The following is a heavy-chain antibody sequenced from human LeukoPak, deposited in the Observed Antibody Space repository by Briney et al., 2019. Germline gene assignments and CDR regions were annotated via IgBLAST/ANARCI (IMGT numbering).Heavy chain of an antibody. D-gene: IGHD5-18*01. J-gene: IGHJ4*02. CDR3: ARDLGYSSPDY. Sequence: PGGSLRLSCAASGFTVGSNYMSWVRQAPGKGLEWVSVIYSGGSTYYADSVKGRFTISRDNSKNTLYLQMNSLRAEDTAVYYCARDLGYSSPDYWGQGTLVTVSS. CDR2: IYSGGST. V-gene: IGHV3-66*01. CDR1: GFTVGSNY.